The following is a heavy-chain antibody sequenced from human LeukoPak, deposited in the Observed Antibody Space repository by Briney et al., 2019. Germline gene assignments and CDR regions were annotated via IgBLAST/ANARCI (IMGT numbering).Heavy chain of an antibody. CDR3: ASGVDTARDGGSGSYTAFDI. D-gene: IGHD3-10*01. CDR1: GYTFTSYY. CDR2: INPSGGST. J-gene: IGHJ3*02. V-gene: IGHV1-46*01. Sequence: ASVKVSCKASGYTFTSYYMHWVRQAPGQGLEWMGIINPSGGSTSYVQKFQGRVTMTRDMSTSTVYMELSSLRSEDTAVYYCASGVDTARDGGSGSYTAFDIWGQGTMVTVSS.